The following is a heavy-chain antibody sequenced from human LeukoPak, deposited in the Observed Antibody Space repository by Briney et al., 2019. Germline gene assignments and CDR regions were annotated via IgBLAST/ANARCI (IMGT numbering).Heavy chain of an antibody. D-gene: IGHD1-26*01. J-gene: IGHJ4*02. CDR2: TYYRSKWYH. V-gene: IGHV6-1*01. Sequence: SQTLSLTCAISGDSVSSHSSAWNWIRQSPSRGLEWLGRTYYRSKWYHDYAVSVRSRMSINPDTSKNQFSLQLSSVTPEDTAVYYCARAIVGATKITTNFDHWGQGTLATVSS. CDR1: GDSVSSHSSA. CDR3: ARAIVGATKITTNFDH.